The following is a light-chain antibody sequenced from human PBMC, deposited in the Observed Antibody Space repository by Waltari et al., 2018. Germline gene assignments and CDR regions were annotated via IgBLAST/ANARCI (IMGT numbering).Light chain of an antibody. CDR1: QSFFYTSNNKDY. V-gene: IGKV4-1*01. CDR3: LQYFDASRT. J-gene: IGKJ2*01. Sequence: IVMTQFPDSLAVSLGETATINCRSSQSFFYTSNNKDYLGWYQRKPGLPPKLLIYWASTRESGVPDRFSGSGSVTDFTLTISSLQAEDVAVYYCLQYFDASRTFGQGTKLEIK. CDR2: WAS.